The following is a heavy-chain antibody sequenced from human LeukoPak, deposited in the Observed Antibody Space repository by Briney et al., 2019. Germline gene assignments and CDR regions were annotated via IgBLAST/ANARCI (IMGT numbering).Heavy chain of an antibody. CDR2: IYYSGST. CDR3: ASAYSSSWYYFDY. V-gene: IGHV4-39*01. D-gene: IGHD6-13*01. J-gene: IGHJ4*02. Sequence: SETLSLTCTVSCGSISSSSYYGGWIRQPPGKGLEWLVSIYYSGSTYYNPSLKSRVTISVDTSKNQFSLKLSSVTAADTAVYYCASAYSSSWYYFDYWGQGTLVTVSS. CDR1: CGSISSSSYY.